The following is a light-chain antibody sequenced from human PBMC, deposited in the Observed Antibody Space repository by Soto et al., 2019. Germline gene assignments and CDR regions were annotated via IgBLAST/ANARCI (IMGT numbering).Light chain of an antibody. Sequence: EIVLTQSPGTLSLSPGERATLSCRASQSVSSSYLARYQQKPGQAPRLLNYRASSRATGIPDRFSGSESGTDFNFTISRLEPEDFAKYYCQQYGSSPPEYAFGQGIKLEIK. CDR1: QSVSSSY. CDR2: RAS. V-gene: IGKV3-20*01. J-gene: IGKJ2*01. CDR3: QQYGSSPPEYA.